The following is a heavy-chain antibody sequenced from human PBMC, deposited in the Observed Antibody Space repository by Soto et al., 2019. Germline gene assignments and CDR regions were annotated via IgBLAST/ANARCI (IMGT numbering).Heavy chain of an antibody. CDR1: GFTFRNFV. V-gene: IGHV3-23*01. D-gene: IGHD2-21*01. CDR3: AQDRGWGVVSPSHDY. CDR2: IRGTGGET. Sequence: PGGSLRLSCVASGFTFRNFVMSWFRQAPGKGLEWVSAIRGTGGETFYADSVKGRFTISRDNSKNTLYLQMNSLRDEDTALYFCAQDRGWGVVSPSHDYWGQGTLVTVSS. J-gene: IGHJ4*02.